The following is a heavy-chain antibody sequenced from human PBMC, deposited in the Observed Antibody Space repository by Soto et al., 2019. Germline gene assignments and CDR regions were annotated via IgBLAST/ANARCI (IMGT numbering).Heavy chain of an antibody. CDR1: GGSISDHY. CDR2: IYNGGRT. V-gene: IGHV4-59*03. D-gene: IGHD2-2*02. J-gene: IGHJ4*02. CDR3: ATRFYTSGVLFDY. Sequence: SETLSLTCTVSGGSISDHYYMWIRQSPGKGLKYIGYIYNGGRTDYNPSLKSRFIISVDTSKNQFSLKLTSVTAADTAVYYFATRFYTSGVLFDYWGQGTPVTVSS.